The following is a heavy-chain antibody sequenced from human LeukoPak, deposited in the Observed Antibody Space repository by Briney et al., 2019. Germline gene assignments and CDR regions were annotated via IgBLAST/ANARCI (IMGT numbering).Heavy chain of an antibody. CDR2: IKSKTDGWTT. V-gene: IGHV3-15*01. Sequence: PGGSLRLSCAASGFTLRNAWMSWVRQAPGKGLELVGRIKSKTDGWTTDYAAPVKGRFTISRDDSKNTLYLQMNSLKTEDTAVYYCTTTVAGTRYFHYGMDVWGQGTTVTVPS. CDR1: GFTLRNAW. J-gene: IGHJ6*02. CDR3: TTTVAGTRYFHYGMDV. D-gene: IGHD6-19*01.